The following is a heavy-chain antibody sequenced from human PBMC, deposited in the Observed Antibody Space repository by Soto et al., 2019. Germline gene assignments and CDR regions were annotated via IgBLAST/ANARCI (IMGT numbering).Heavy chain of an antibody. CDR2: ISWNSGSI. J-gene: IGHJ4*02. CDR3: AKERKVAVMAFDY. CDR1: GFTFDDYA. Sequence: PGGSLRLSCAASGFTFDDYAMHWVRQAPGKGLEWVSGISWNSGSIGYADSVKGRFTISRDNAKNSLYLQMNSLRAEDTALYYCAKERKVAVMAFDYWGQGTLVTVSS. V-gene: IGHV3-9*01. D-gene: IGHD6-19*01.